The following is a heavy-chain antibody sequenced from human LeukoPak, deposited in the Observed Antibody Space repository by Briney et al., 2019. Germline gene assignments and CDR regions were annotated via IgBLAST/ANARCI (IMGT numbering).Heavy chain of an antibody. D-gene: IGHD2-2*01. CDR1: GGSFSGYY. V-gene: IGHV4-34*01. CDR3: AGNIVVVPYYYMDV. Sequence: PSETLSLTCAVYGGSFSGYYWSWIRQPPGKGLEWIGEINHSGSTNYNPSLKSRVTISVDTSKNQFSLKLSSVTAADTAVYYCAGNIVVVPYYYMDVWGKGTTVTVSS. J-gene: IGHJ6*03. CDR2: INHSGST.